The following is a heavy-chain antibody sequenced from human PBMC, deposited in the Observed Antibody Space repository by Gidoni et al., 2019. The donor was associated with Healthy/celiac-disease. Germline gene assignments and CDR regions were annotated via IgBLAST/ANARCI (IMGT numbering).Heavy chain of an antibody. Sequence: EVQLVETGGGLIQPGGSLRLSCAASGFTVSSNYMSWVRQAPGKGLEWVSVFYSGGSTYYADSVKGRFTISRDNSKNTLYLQMNSLRAEDTAVYYCASRGTLAAAGYFDYWGQGTLVTVSS. V-gene: IGHV3-53*02. CDR2: FYSGGST. D-gene: IGHD6-13*01. CDR1: GFTVSSNY. J-gene: IGHJ4*02. CDR3: ASRGTLAAAGYFDY.